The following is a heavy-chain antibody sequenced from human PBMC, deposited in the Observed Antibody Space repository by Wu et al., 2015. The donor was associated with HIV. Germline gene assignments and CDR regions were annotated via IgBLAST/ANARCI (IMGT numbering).Heavy chain of an antibody. CDR1: GYTFTGYY. CDR2: INPNNGGT. Sequence: QVQLVQSGAEVKKPGASVRVSCKASGYTFTGYYMHWVRQAPGQGLEWMGWINPNNGGTNYAQKFEGRVTLARDTSITTAYMDLSRLIYDDTAVYYCARVGGSWQFDSWGQGTLVTVSS. D-gene: IGHD2-15*01. V-gene: IGHV1-2*02. J-gene: IGHJ4*02. CDR3: ARVGGSWQFDS.